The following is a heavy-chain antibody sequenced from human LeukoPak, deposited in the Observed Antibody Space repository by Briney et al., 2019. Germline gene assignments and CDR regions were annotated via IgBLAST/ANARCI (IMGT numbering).Heavy chain of an antibody. CDR1: GYTFTGYY. V-gene: IGHV1-2*02. CDR3: ARDSSRRMITFGGVNDY. CDR2: INPNSGGT. J-gene: IGHJ4*02. Sequence: ASVKVSCKASGYTFTGYYMHWVRQAPGQGLEWMGWINPNSGGTNYAQKFQGRVTMTRDASISTAYMELSRLRSDDTAVYYCARDSSRRMITFGGVNDYWGQGTLVTVSS. D-gene: IGHD3-16*01.